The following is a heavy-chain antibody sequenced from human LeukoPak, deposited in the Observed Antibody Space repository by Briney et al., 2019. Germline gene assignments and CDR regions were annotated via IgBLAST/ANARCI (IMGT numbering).Heavy chain of an antibody. CDR3: ARDLGGSGRNY. J-gene: IGHJ4*02. V-gene: IGHV3-74*01. CDR1: GFTFSSYW. D-gene: IGHD3-10*01. Sequence: GGSLRLSCAASGFTFSSYWMHWVRQAPGKGLVWVSRINSDGSSTSYADSVKGRFTISRDDAKNTLYLQMNSLRAEDTAGYYCARDLGGSGRNYWGQGTLVTVSS. CDR2: INSDGSST.